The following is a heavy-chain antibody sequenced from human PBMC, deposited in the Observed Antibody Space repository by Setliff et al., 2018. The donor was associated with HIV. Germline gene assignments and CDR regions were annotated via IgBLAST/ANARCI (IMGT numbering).Heavy chain of an antibody. CDR3: ARGLSFYDPGGFDY. V-gene: IGHV4-61*05. D-gene: IGHD3-22*01. Sequence: SETLSLTCTVSGGSISSSSHYWGWIRQSPGKGLEWIGYIYTSGSTNYNPSLKSRVTISVDTSKNQFSLKLSSVTAADTAVYYCARGLSFYDPGGFDYWGQGTLVTVSS. J-gene: IGHJ4*02. CDR1: GGSISSSSHY. CDR2: IYTSGST.